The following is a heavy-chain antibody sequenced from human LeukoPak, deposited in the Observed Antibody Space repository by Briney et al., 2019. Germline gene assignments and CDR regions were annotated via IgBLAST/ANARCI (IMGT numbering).Heavy chain of an antibody. J-gene: IGHJ6*02. CDR1: GGSVSSGSYY. Sequence: SSETLSLTCTVSGGSVSSGSYYWSWIRQPPGEGLEWIGYIYYSGSTNYNPSLKSRVTISVDTSKNQFSLKLSSVTAADTAVYYCARDSGYGMDVWGQGTTVTVS. V-gene: IGHV4-61*01. D-gene: IGHD3-10*01. CDR3: ARDSGYGMDV. CDR2: IYYSGST.